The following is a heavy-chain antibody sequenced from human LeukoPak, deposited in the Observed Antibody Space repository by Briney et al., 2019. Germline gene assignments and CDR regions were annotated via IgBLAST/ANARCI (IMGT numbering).Heavy chain of an antibody. CDR3: ARESSSSEFDY. D-gene: IGHD6-6*01. CDR1: EVTFSTYE. Sequence: GGSLRLSCAGTEVTFSTYEMNWVRQAPGKGLEWVSYISSRGGTIYYADSVKGRFTISRDNAKNSLYLQMNSLRAEDTAVYYCARESSSSEFDYWRQGTLVTVSS. CDR2: ISSRGGTI. J-gene: IGHJ4*02. V-gene: IGHV3-48*03.